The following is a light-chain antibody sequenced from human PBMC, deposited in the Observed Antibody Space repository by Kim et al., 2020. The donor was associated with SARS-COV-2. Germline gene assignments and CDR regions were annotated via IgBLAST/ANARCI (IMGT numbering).Light chain of an antibody. V-gene: IGKV3-20*01. Sequence: GALSLTPAERATLYGGASQSVSSGYLARYPRKPAQDPRLLLYGASSRATGIPDRFSGSRSGTDFTLAITRLESEYFAVYCCQQSDTLGKDTRLEI. CDR3: QQSDT. J-gene: IGKJ2*01. CDR2: GAS. CDR1: QSVSSGY.